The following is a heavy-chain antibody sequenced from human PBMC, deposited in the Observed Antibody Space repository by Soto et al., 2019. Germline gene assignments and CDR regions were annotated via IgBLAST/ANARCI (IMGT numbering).Heavy chain of an antibody. J-gene: IGHJ6*04. Sequence: ASVKVSCKASGGTFSSYAISWVRQAPGQGLEWMGGIIPIFGTANYAQKFQGRVTMTRNTSISTAYMELSSLRSEDAAVYYCARGVLSTWFGELWADSLDVWGKGTTVTVSS. CDR3: ARGVLSTWFGELWADSLDV. D-gene: IGHD3-10*01. CDR1: GGTFSSYA. CDR2: IIPIFGTA. V-gene: IGHV1-69*05.